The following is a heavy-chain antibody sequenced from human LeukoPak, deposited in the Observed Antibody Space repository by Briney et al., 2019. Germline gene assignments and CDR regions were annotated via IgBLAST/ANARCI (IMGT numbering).Heavy chain of an antibody. CDR1: GYTFTSYD. V-gene: IGHV1-8*01. Sequence: GASVKVSCKASGYTFTSYDINWVRQATGQGLEWMGWTNPNSGNTGYAQKFQGRVTMTRNTSISTAYMELSSLRSEDTAVYYCARGYCSGGSCYSAFQHWGQGTLVTVSS. CDR3: ARGYCSGGSCYSAFQH. CDR2: TNPNSGNT. J-gene: IGHJ1*01. D-gene: IGHD2-15*01.